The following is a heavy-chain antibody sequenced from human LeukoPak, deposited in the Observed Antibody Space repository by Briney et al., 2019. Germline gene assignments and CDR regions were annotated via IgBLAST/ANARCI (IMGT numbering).Heavy chain of an antibody. CDR1: GFTFSSYG. CDR3: AKPAVRFLEWNIDY. D-gene: IGHD3-3*01. CDR2: IRYDGSNK. V-gene: IGHV3-30*02. J-gene: IGHJ4*02. Sequence: PGGSLRLSCAASGFTFSSYGMHWVRQAPGKGLEWVAFIRYDGSNKYYADSAKGRFTISRDNSKNTLYLQMNSLRAEDTAVYYCAKPAVRFLEWNIDYWGQGTLVTVSS.